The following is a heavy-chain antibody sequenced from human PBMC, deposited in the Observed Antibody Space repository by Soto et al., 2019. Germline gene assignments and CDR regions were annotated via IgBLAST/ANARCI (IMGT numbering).Heavy chain of an antibody. Sequence: QVQLVQSGAEVKKPGASVKVSCKASGYTFTSYYMHWVRQAPGQGLEWMGIINPSGGSTSYAQKFQGRVTMTRDTSTSTVYMELSSLRSEDTAVYYCARDLWFGELPYYYYGMDVWGQGTTVTVSS. CDR2: INPSGGST. V-gene: IGHV1-46*01. CDR1: GYTFTSYY. J-gene: IGHJ6*02. D-gene: IGHD3-10*01. CDR3: ARDLWFGELPYYYYGMDV.